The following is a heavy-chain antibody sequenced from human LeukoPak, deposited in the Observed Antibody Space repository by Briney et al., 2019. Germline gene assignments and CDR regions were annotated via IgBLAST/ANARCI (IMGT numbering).Heavy chain of an antibody. J-gene: IGHJ4*02. V-gene: IGHV3-43*02. CDR1: GFTFSSYG. CDR2: ISGDGGST. CDR3: AKSLRYPGDFDY. D-gene: IGHD5-12*01. Sequence: PGTSLRLSCAASGFTFSSYGMHWVRQAPGKGLEWVSLISGDGGSTYYADSVKGRFTISRDNSKNSLYLQMNSLRTEDTALYYCAKSLRYPGDFDYWGQGTLVTVSS.